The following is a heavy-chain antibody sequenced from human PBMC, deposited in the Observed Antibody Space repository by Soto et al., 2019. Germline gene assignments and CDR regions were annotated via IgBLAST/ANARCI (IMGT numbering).Heavy chain of an antibody. Sequence: QVQLVQSGAEVAKPGSSVKVSCKASGDTFMNYAMSWVRQGPRQGLEWMGGIIPLFGSPKYAQKFQDRVKITADESTSTVYMEVSSLRADDTGVYYFARGQVAGNFYYYCMDVWGQGTTVTVS. CDR2: IIPLFGSP. CDR3: ARGQVAGNFYYYCMDV. D-gene: IGHD6-19*01. J-gene: IGHJ6*02. V-gene: IGHV1-69*01. CDR1: GDTFMNYA.